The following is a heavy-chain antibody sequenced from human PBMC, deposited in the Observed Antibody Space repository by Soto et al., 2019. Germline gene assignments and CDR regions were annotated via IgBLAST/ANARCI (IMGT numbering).Heavy chain of an antibody. J-gene: IGHJ4*02. D-gene: IGHD5-12*01. Sequence: GGSLRLSCVISRLTFSNYALNWVRQAPGKGLEWVSSISGSGDTTYYADSVKGRFTISRDNSKNTLYLQMNSLRAEDTAIYYCAKDYSGPADYWGQGTLVTVSS. CDR2: ISGSGDTT. CDR3: AKDYSGPADY. CDR1: RLTFSNYA. V-gene: IGHV3-23*01.